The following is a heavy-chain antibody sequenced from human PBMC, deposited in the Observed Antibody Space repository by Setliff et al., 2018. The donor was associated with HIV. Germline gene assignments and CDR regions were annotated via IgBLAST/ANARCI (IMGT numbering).Heavy chain of an antibody. CDR3: ARAGYLPHYFDS. CDR1: GYSFSNYA. J-gene: IGHJ4*02. CDR2: INGGNAIT. V-gene: IGHV1-3*01. Sequence: ASVKVSCKASGYSFSNYAIHWVRQAPGQGLEWMGWINGGNAITKFSQKFQGRVTFTRDTSASTAYMELSSPRSEDTAVYYCARAGYLPHYFDSWGQGTLVTVSS. D-gene: IGHD2-15*01.